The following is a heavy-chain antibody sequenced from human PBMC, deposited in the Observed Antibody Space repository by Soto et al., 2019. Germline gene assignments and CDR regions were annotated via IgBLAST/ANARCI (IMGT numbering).Heavy chain of an antibody. J-gene: IGHJ4*02. CDR2: IPYDGSNK. Sequence: QVQLVESGGGVVQPGRSLRLSCAASGFTFSSYGMHWVRQAPGKGLEWVAVIPYDGSNKYYADSVKGRFTISRDNSKNTLYLQMNSLRAEDTAVYYCAKAPQQLVVDYWGQGTLVTVSS. CDR1: GFTFSSYG. V-gene: IGHV3-30*18. CDR3: AKAPQQLVVDY. D-gene: IGHD6-13*01.